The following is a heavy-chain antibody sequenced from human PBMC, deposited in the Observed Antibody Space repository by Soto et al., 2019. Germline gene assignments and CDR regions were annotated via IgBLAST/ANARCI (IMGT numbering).Heavy chain of an antibody. V-gene: IGHV4-31*03. J-gene: IGHJ5*02. Sequence: QVQLQESGPGLVKPSQTLSLTCIVSGGSISSNDFYWSWIRQHPGKGLEWIGYIYYSGNTYYNPSRKSRVTILVDTSKSRFSLKVSSGTAADTAVYYCARLSGSWQSWFGPWGQGTLVTVSS. D-gene: IGHD6-13*01. CDR2: IYYSGNT. CDR1: GGSISSNDFY. CDR3: ARLSGSWQSWFGP.